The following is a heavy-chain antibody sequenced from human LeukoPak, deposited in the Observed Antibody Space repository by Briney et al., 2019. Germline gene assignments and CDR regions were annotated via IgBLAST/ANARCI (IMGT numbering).Heavy chain of an antibody. J-gene: IGHJ4*02. V-gene: IGHV3-30*03. CDR2: IVHDGNNK. CDR3: ARGSYSSSWKTFDY. Sequence: GRSLRLSCAASGFTFNSYGMHWVRQAPGKGLEWVAVIVHDGNNKYYADSVKGRFTISRDNSKNTLYLQMNSLRADDTAMYYCARGSYSSSWKTFDYWGQGTLVTVSS. CDR1: GFTFNSYG. D-gene: IGHD6-13*01.